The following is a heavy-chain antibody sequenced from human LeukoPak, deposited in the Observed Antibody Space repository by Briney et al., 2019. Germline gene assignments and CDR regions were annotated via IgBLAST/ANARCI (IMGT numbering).Heavy chain of an antibody. J-gene: IGHJ4*02. CDR2: INPNSGGT. CDR1: GYTFTGYY. Sequence: ASVKVSCKASGYTFTGYYMHWVRQAPGQGLEWMGWINPNSGGTNYAQKLQGRVTMTRDTSISTAYMELSRLRSDDTAVYYCARIPLYYYDSSGYSPIFDYWGQGTLVTVSS. V-gene: IGHV1-2*02. D-gene: IGHD3-22*01. CDR3: ARIPLYYYDSSGYSPIFDY.